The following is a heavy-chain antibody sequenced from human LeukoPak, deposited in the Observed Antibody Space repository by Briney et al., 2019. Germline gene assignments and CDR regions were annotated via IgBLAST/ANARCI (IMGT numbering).Heavy chain of an antibody. J-gene: IGHJ6*02. CDR3: ARFRDSSGYYPGGYGMDV. CDR2: IYYSGST. V-gene: IGHV4-39*01. D-gene: IGHD3-22*01. Sequence: SETLSLTCTVSGGSISSYYWSWIRQPPGKGLEWIGSIYYSGSTYYNPSLKSRVTISVDTSKNQFSLKLSSVTAADTAVYYCARFRDSSGYYPGGYGMDVWGQGTTVTVSS. CDR1: GGSISSYY.